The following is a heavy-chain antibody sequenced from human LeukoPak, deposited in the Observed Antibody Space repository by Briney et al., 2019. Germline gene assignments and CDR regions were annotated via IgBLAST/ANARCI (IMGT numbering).Heavy chain of an antibody. J-gene: IGHJ6*03. V-gene: IGHV3-74*01. Sequence: PGGSLRLSCAASGFTFSSYWMHWVRQAPGKGLVWVSRINSDGSSTSYADSVKGRSTISRDNAKNTLYLQMNSLRAEDTAVYYCARGDIVVVPAAIRGYYYYYMDVWGKGTTVTVSS. CDR3: ARGDIVVVPAAIRGYYYYYMDV. CDR1: GFTFSSYW. D-gene: IGHD2-2*02. CDR2: INSDGSST.